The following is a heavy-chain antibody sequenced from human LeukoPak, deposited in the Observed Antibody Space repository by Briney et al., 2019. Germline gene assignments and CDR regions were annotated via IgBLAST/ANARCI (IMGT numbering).Heavy chain of an antibody. V-gene: IGHV4-34*01. D-gene: IGHD6-13*01. CDR3: ARRGSSSWHFDY. CDR1: GGSFSGYY. J-gene: IGHJ4*02. Sequence: PSETLSLTCAVYGGSFSGYYWSWIRQPPGKGLEWIGEINHSGSTNYNPSLKSRVTISVDTSKNQFSLKLSSVTAADTAVYYCARRGSSSWHFDYWGQGTLVTVSS. CDR2: INHSGST.